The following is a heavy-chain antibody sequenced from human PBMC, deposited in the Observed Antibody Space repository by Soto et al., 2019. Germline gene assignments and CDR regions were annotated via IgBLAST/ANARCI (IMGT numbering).Heavy chain of an antibody. Sequence: GGSLRLSCAASGFTLSDYWMHWVRQVPGKGLLWVSRISVDGRDTTYADSVKGRFTISRDNAKSTLYLQMDSPRAEDTAVYYCVRAPEQRPIDYWGQGSLVTVSS. V-gene: IGHV3-74*03. CDR3: VRAPEQRPIDY. CDR1: GFTLSDYW. D-gene: IGHD6-19*01. J-gene: IGHJ4*02. CDR2: ISVDGRDT.